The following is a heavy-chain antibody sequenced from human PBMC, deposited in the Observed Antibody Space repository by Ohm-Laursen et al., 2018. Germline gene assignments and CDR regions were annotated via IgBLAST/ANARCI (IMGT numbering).Heavy chain of an antibody. CDR2: INKDGSEK. D-gene: IGHD4-23*01. CDR1: GFTFNNYW. J-gene: IGHJ6*02. Sequence: SLRLSCTASGFTFNNYWMNWVRQAPGKGLEWVATINKDGSEKEYVDSVKGRFTISGDNAENSVYLQMNSLRVEDTAVYYCARAYEATPPNVWGQGTTVTVS. CDR3: ARAYEATPPNV. V-gene: IGHV3-7*04.